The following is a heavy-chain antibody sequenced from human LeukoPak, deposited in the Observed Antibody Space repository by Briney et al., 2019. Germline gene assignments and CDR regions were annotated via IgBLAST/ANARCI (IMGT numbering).Heavy chain of an antibody. Sequence: GESLKISCKGSGYSFTSYWIGWVRQMPGKGLEWMGIIYPGDSDTRYSPSFQGQVTISADKSISTAYLQWSSLKASDTAMDYCARPGPYYYDSSGYYFDYWGQGTLVTVSS. D-gene: IGHD3-22*01. CDR2: IYPGDSDT. CDR3: ARPGPYYYDSSGYYFDY. J-gene: IGHJ4*02. CDR1: GYSFTSYW. V-gene: IGHV5-51*01.